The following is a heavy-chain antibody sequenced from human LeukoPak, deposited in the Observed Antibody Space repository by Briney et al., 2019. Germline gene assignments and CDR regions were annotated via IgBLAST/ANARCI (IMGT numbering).Heavy chain of an antibody. CDR1: GYTFTGYY. V-gene: IGHV1-2*02. CDR3: ARVDWSDAPRRSFDY. D-gene: IGHD1-14*01. J-gene: IGHJ4*02. CDR2: INPNSGGT. Sequence: ASVKVSCKASGYTFTGYYMHWVRQAPGQGLEWMGWINPNSGGTNYAQKFQGRVTMTRDTSISTAYMELSRLRSDDTAVYYCARVDWSDAPRRSFDYRGQGTLVTVSS.